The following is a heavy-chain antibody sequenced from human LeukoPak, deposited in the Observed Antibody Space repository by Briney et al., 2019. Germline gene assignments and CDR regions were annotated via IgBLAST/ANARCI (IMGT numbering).Heavy chain of an antibody. CDR2: ISAYNGNT. J-gene: IGHJ4*02. V-gene: IGHV1-18*01. D-gene: IGHD6-19*01. CDR3: ARVSRVSSGWYGGDFDY. CDR1: GYTFTSYG. Sequence: ASVKVSCKASGYTFTSYGISWVRQAPGQGLEWMGWISAYNGNTNYAQKLQGRVTMTTDASTSTAYMELRSLRSDDTAVYYCARVSRVSSGWYGGDFDYWGQGTLVTVSS.